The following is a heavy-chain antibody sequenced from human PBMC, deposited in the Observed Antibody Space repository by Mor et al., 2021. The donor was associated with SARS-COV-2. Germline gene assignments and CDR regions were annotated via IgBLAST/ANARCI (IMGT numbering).Heavy chain of an antibody. V-gene: IGHV1-8*01. Sequence: YAQKFQGRVTMTRNTSISTAYMELSSLRSEDTAVYYCARGWSGNWFDPWGQGTLVTVSS. CDR3: ARGWSGNWFDP. D-gene: IGHD3-3*01. J-gene: IGHJ5*02.